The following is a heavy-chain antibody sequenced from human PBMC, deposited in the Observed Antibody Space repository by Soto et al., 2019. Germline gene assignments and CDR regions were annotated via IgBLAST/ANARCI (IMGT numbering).Heavy chain of an antibody. Sequence: SETLSLTCAVSGGSISSGGYSWSWIRQPPGKGLEWIGYIYHSGSTYYNPSLKSRVTISVDRSKNQFSLKLSSVTAADTAVYYCARDAGEGGYNHPGYYYYGMDVWGQGTTVTVSS. J-gene: IGHJ6*02. CDR1: GGSISSGGYS. CDR3: ARDAGEGGYNHPGYYYYGMDV. D-gene: IGHD5-12*01. V-gene: IGHV4-30-2*01. CDR2: IYHSGST.